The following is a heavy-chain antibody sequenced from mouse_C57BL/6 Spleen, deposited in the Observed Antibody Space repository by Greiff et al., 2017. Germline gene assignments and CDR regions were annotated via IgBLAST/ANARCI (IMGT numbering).Heavy chain of an antibody. CDR3: ARRDGNYVDWYFDV. J-gene: IGHJ1*03. CDR2: IYPSDSET. Sequence: QVQLQQPGAELVRPGSSVKLSCKASGYTFTSYWMDWVKQRPGQGLEWIGNIYPSDSETHYNQKFKDKATLTVDKSSSTAYMQLSSLTSEDSAVYYCARRDGNYVDWYFDVWGTGTTVTVSS. CDR1: GYTFTSYW. V-gene: IGHV1-61*01. D-gene: IGHD2-1*01.